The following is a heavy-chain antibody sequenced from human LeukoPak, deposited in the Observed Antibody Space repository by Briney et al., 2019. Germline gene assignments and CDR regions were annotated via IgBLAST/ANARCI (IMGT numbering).Heavy chain of an antibody. CDR3: AKRPLSDSSGFYFYFTH. D-gene: IGHD3-22*01. J-gene: IGHJ4*02. V-gene: IGHV3-23*01. Sequence: PGGSLRLSCAASGFTFSSYAMSWVRQAPGKGLEWVSAISGSTPYYADSVKGRFTISRGNSKNMLYLRMNSLRVEDTAVYYCAKRPLSDSSGFYFYFTHWGQGTLVTVSS. CDR2: ISGSTP. CDR1: GFTFSSYA.